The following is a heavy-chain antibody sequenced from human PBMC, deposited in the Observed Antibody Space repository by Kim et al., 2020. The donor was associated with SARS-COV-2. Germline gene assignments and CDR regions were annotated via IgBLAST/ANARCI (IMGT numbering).Heavy chain of an antibody. Sequence: SETLSLTCTVSGGSISSYYWSWIRQPPGKGLEWIGYIYYSGSTNYSPPLKSRVTISVDTSKNQFSLKLTSVTAADTAVYYCARDRGVVAAYYYYGMDVWG. CDR3: ARDRGVVAAYYYYGMDV. CDR1: GGSISSYY. CDR2: IYYSGST. J-gene: IGHJ6*01. V-gene: IGHV4-59*01. D-gene: IGHD2-15*01.